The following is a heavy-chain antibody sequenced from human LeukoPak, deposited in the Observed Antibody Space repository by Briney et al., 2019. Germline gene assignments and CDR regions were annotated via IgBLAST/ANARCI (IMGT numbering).Heavy chain of an antibody. J-gene: IGHJ5*02. Sequence: PGGSLRLSCAASGFTFSSFTLSWVRQAPGKGLEWIGEIYHSGSTNYNPSLKSRVTISVDTSKNQFSLKLSSVTAADTAVYYCARHSGYYGSGSYYKRLGNWFDPWGQGTLVTVSS. V-gene: IGHV4-4*02. CDR3: ARHSGYYGSGSYYKRLGNWFDP. CDR1: GFTFSSFTL. CDR2: IYHSGST. D-gene: IGHD3-10*01.